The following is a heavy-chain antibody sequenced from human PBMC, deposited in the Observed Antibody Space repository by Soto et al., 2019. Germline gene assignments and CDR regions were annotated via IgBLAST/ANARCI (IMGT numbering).Heavy chain of an antibody. V-gene: IGHV3-64*01. CDR1: GFTFSSYA. Sequence: GGSLRLSCAASGFTFSSYAMHWVRQAPGKGLEYVSAISSNGGSTYYANSVKGRFTISRDNSKNTLYLQMGSLRAEDMAVYYCARAPDILTPFDYWGQGTLVPVSS. CDR2: ISSNGGST. J-gene: IGHJ4*02. CDR3: ARAPDILTPFDY.